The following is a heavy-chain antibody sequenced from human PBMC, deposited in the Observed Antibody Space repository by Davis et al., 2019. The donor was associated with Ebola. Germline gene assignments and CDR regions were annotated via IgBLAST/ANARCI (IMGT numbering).Heavy chain of an antibody. CDR3: ARDGEYCTNGICSTYFDN. CDR2: IYSGGST. CDR1: GFVFRNYV. V-gene: IGHV3-66*01. Sequence: GGSLRLSCAASGFVFRNYVMSWVRQAPGKGLEWVSLIYSGGSTYYADSVKGRFTLSRDNSKNTLYLQMNSLRAEDTAVYYCARDGEYCTNGICSTYFDNWGQGTLVTVSS. D-gene: IGHD2-8*01. J-gene: IGHJ4*02.